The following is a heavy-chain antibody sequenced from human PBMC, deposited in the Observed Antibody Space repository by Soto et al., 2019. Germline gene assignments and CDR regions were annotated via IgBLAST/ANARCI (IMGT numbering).Heavy chain of an antibody. V-gene: IGHV3-53*01. CDR2: IYSGGST. CDR3: ALRRVAYADF. D-gene: IGHD2-2*01. CDR1: GVTVSSNY. J-gene: IGHJ4*02. Sequence: GGSLRLCCAASGVTVSSNYMIWVRQAPGKGLEWVSVIYSGGSTYYADSVKGRFTISRDGSKNTLYLHMNSLRAEDTAVYYCALRRVAYADFWGQGTRVTVSS.